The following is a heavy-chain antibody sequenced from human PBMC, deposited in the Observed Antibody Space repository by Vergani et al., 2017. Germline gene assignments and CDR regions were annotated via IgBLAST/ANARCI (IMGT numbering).Heavy chain of an antibody. Sequence: QVQLQESGPGLVKPSQTLSLTCTVSGGSISSGDYYWSWIRQPPGKGLEWIGYIYYSGSTYYNPSLKSRVTISVDTSKNQFSLKLSSVAAAATAVYYCARDCGDSSGYYDAFDIWGQGTMVTVSS. CDR2: IYYSGST. J-gene: IGHJ3*02. CDR3: ARDCGDSSGYYDAFDI. V-gene: IGHV4-30-4*01. D-gene: IGHD3-22*01. CDR1: GGSISSGDYY.